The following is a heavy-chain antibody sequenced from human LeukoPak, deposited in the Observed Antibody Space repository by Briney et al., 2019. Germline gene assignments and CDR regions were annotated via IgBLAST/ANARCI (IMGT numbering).Heavy chain of an antibody. CDR3: ARGDPWLGELLYYGMDV. J-gene: IGHJ6*02. CDR1: RFTFSTYA. D-gene: IGHD3-10*01. V-gene: IGHV3-30-3*01. CDR2: ISYDGSNK. Sequence: PGGSLRLSCAASRFTFSTYAMHWVRQAPGKGLEWVAVISYDGSNKYYADSVKGRFTISRDNSKNTLYLQMNSLRAEDTAVYYCARGDPWLGELLYYGMDVWGQGTTVTVSS.